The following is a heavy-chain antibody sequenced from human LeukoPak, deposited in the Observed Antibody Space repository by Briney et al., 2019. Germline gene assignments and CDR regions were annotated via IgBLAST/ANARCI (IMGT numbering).Heavy chain of an antibody. V-gene: IGHV1-24*01. CDR3: ATSCYGSGSSNWFDP. CDR2: FDPEDGET. CDR1: GYTPTELS. D-gene: IGHD3-10*01. J-gene: IGHJ5*02. Sequence: GASVKVSCKVSGYTPTELSMHWVRQAPGKGLEWRGGFDPEDGETIYAQKSQGRVTMTEDTSTDTAYMELSSLRSEDTAVDYCATSCYGSGSSNWFDPWGQGTLVTVSS.